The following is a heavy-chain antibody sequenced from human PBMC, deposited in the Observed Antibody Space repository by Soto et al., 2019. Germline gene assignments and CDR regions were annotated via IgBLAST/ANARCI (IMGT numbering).Heavy chain of an antibody. Sequence: SETLSLTCAVSGYSVSSGHYWGWIRQPPGKGLEWIGSIFHTGTTYYNPSLKSRVTLSLDTANNQFSLKLTSVTATDTAVYYCARGGLTVTSYYYYGMGVWGQGTTVTVSS. CDR1: GYSVSSGHY. CDR3: ARGGLTVTSYYYYGMGV. D-gene: IGHD4-17*01. V-gene: IGHV4-38-2*01. CDR2: IFHTGTT. J-gene: IGHJ6*02.